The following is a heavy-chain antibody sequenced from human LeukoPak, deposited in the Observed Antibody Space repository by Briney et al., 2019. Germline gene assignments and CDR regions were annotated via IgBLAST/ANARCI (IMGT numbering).Heavy chain of an antibody. CDR3: AKTLNYDTSGDLDY. V-gene: IGHV3-23*01. J-gene: IGHJ4*02. CDR2: ISGSGGST. CDR1: GFSFSNSA. Sequence: GGSLRLSCAASGFSFSNSAMNWVRQAPGKGLEWVSAISGSGGSTYYADSVKGRFTISRDNSKNTQFLQVNSLRAEDTAVYYCAKTLNYDTSGDLDYWGQGTLVTVSS. D-gene: IGHD3-22*01.